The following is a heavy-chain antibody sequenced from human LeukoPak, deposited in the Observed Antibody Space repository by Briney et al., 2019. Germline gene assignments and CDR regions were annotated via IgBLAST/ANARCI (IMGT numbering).Heavy chain of an antibody. CDR1: GGSISSYY. V-gene: IGHV4-59*12. J-gene: IGHJ4*02. CDR3: ARLPYYDSSGYSDY. CDR2: IYYSGST. Sequence: SETLSLTCTVSGGSISSYYWSWIRQPPGKGLEWIAYIYYSGSTNYNPSLKSRVTMSVDTSKNQFSLKLSSVTAADTAMYYCARLPYYDSSGYSDYWGQGTLVTVSS. D-gene: IGHD3-22*01.